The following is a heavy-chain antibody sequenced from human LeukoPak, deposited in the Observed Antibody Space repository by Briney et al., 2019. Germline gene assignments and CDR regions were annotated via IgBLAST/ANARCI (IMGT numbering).Heavy chain of an antibody. V-gene: IGHV3-23*01. J-gene: IGHJ4*02. D-gene: IGHD3-10*01. Sequence: GGSLRLSCAASGFTFSSYAMSWVRQAPGKGLEWVSTISANGGSTFYADSVKGRFTISRDNSKNTLFLQMNSLRAEDTAVYYCATRGAYFFDSWGQGTLVTVSS. CDR1: GFTFSSYA. CDR3: ATRGAYFFDS. CDR2: ISANGGST.